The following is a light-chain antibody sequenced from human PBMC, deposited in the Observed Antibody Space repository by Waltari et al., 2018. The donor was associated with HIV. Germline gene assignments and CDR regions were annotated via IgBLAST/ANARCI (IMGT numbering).Light chain of an antibody. J-gene: IGLJ1*01. CDR3: QSYDSTNPCV. CDR1: SGNIASNH. Sequence: NFMLTQPHSVSESPGKTVTISCARSSGNIASNHVQWYQQRPGSAPTPVIYEDTQRPPGVPDRFSGSSDSASNTASLTIYELETEDEADYYCQSYDSTNPCVFGTGTRVTVL. CDR2: EDT. V-gene: IGLV6-57*03.